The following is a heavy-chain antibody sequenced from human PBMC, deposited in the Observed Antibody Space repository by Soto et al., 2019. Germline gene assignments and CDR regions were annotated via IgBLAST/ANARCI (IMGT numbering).Heavy chain of an antibody. V-gene: IGHV3-23*01. D-gene: IGHD3-16*02. CDR2: ISGGGDST. CDR1: GFTFSYYA. Sequence: LRLSCAASGFTFSYYAMSWVRQAPGKGLEWVSGISGGGDSTYYADSVKGRFTISRDNSKNTLYLQMNSLTAEDTAVYYCAKDLLMITFGGVIAHFDCWGQGTLVTVS. CDR3: AKDLLMITFGGVIAHFDC. J-gene: IGHJ4*02.